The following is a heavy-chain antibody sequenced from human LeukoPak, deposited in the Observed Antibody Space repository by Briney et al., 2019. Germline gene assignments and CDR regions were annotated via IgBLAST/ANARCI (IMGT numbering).Heavy chain of an antibody. V-gene: IGHV3-11*04. CDR3: ARVRYRLAETYIDY. CDR1: GFTFSDYY. CDR2: ISSSGSTI. D-gene: IGHD3-16*01. Sequence: GGSLRLSCAASGFTFSDYYMSWIRQAPGKGLEWVSYISSSGSTIYYADSVKGRFTISRDNAKNSLYLQMNSLRAEDTAVYYCARVRYRLAETYIDYWGQGTLVTVSS. J-gene: IGHJ4*02.